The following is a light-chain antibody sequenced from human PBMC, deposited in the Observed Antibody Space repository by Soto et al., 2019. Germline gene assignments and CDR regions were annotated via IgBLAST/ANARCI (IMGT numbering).Light chain of an antibody. CDR2: TSG. CDR3: QQTYSTPYT. J-gene: IGKJ2*01. V-gene: IGKV1-39*01. CDR1: QRITTY. Sequence: IQMTQSPSSLSASVGDRVTITCRASQRITTYLNWYQQKPGEAPKLLISTSGTLQRGVPSRFSGSGSGTDVTLTITALRHEDVATYFCQQTYSTPYTFGQGTKLEIK.